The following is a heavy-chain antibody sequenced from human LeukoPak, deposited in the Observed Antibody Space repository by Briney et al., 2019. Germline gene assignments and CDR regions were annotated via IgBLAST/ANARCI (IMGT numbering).Heavy chain of an antibody. J-gene: IGHJ2*01. CDR1: GFSVSSNY. CDR3: ARAVYCSGGGCFWYFDL. V-gene: IGHV3-53*01. D-gene: IGHD2-15*01. Sequence: GGSLRLSCAASGFSVSSNYVSWVRQAPGKGLEWVSVIYSGGTTYYADSIKGRFTISRDNAKKSLYLQMNSLRAEDTAVYYCARAVYCSGGGCFWYFDLWGRGTLVTVSS. CDR2: IYSGGTT.